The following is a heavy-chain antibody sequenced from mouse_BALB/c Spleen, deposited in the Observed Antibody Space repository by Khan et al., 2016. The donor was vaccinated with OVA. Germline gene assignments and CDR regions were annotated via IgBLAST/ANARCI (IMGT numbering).Heavy chain of an antibody. CDR2: ISSGSSTI. CDR1: GFTFSGFG. J-gene: IGHJ2*01. V-gene: IGHV5-17*02. D-gene: IGHD2-3*01. Sequence: EVELVESGGGLVQTGGSRKLSCAASGFTFSGFGMHWVRQAPEKGLEWVAYISSGSSTIYYADTVKGRFTISRDKPKNTLFLQMTRLRSGDTALYYCARTGYYYFDYWGQGTTLTVSS. CDR3: ARTGYYYFDY.